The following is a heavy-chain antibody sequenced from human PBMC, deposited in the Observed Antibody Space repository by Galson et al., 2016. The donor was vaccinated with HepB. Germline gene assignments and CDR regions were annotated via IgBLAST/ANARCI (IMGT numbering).Heavy chain of an antibody. D-gene: IGHD3-10*01. CDR3: ASSGSVGYKTESYFDY. J-gene: IGHJ4*02. V-gene: IGHV3-21*01. CDR2: INSNRSFI. Sequence: SLRLSCAASGFRFSTYSMNWVRQAPGKGLEWVSSINSNRSFIHYADSVEGRFTISRDNARNSLYLQMNSLRAEDTAVYFCASSGSVGYKTESYFDYWGPGTLVTVSS. CDR1: GFRFSTYS.